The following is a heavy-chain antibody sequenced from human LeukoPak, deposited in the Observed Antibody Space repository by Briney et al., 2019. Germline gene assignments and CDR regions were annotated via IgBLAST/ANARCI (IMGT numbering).Heavy chain of an antibody. J-gene: IGHJ6*02. CDR3: AKDPYSSSWGIYYYYYGMDV. Sequence: GGSLRLSCAASGFTFSSYGMHWVRQAPGKGLEWVAVISYDGSNKYYADSVKGRFTISRDNSKNTLYLQMNSLRAEDTAVYYCAKDPYSSSWGIYYYYYGMDVWGQGTTVTVSS. D-gene: IGHD6-13*01. V-gene: IGHV3-30*18. CDR1: GFTFSSYG. CDR2: ISYDGSNK.